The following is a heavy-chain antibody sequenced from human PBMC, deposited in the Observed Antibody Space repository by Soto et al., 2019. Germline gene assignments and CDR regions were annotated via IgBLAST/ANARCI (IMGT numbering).Heavy chain of an antibody. D-gene: IGHD6-6*01. CDR2: ISQSGNT. CDR1: SGSFSGYY. V-gene: IGHV4-34*01. CDR3: ARAPKVSGSSQPRPKV. Sequence: SETLSHTYSVYSGSFSGYYWSWFRQPPGKGLEWIGEISQSGNTNYSPSLKSRVSISIDTSMKQFSLNLASVSAADTAVYYCARAPKVSGSSQPRPKVWGKAPLVTVS. J-gene: IGHJ4*02.